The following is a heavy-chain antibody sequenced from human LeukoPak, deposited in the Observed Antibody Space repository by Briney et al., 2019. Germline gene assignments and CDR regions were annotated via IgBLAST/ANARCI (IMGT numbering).Heavy chain of an antibody. Sequence: KPSETLSLTCTVSRCSISPDHCAWIRQPPGKGLEWIGCFFYTGRARYNPPLESRVTLTVDMSKNQVSLKLSSVTAADTAIYYCARLVDGIYTRLDSWGQGTLVTVSS. D-gene: IGHD1-26*01. J-gene: IGHJ4*02. CDR2: FFYTGRA. V-gene: IGHV4-59*08. CDR1: RCSISPDH. CDR3: ARLVDGIYTRLDS.